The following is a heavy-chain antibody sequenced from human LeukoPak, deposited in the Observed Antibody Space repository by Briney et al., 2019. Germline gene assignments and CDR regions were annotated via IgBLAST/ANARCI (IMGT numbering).Heavy chain of an antibody. V-gene: IGHV3-21*01. CDR3: ARRLKAATGDAFDI. D-gene: IGHD6-13*01. CDR2: ISSGSSYI. CDR1: GFTFSSYG. Sequence: GGSLRLSCAASGFTFSSYGMNWVRQAPGKGLEWVSSISSGSSYIYYADSLKGRFTISRDNAKNSLYLQMNSLRVEDTAVYYCARRLKAATGDAFDIWGQGAMVTVSS. J-gene: IGHJ3*02.